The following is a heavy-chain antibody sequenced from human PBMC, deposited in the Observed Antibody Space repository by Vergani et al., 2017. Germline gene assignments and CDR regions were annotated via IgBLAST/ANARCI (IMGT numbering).Heavy chain of an antibody. J-gene: IGHJ6*02. Sequence: QVQLVQSGAEVKKPGASVKVSCKASGYTFTGYYMHWVRQAPGQGLEWMGWIIPILGIANYAQKFQGRVTITADKSTSTAYMELSSLRSEETAVYDCAREDTGTAMVPPGYYYYYYGMDVWGQGTTVTVSS. CDR1: GYTFTGYY. CDR3: AREDTGTAMVPPGYYYYYYGMDV. D-gene: IGHD5-18*01. CDR2: IIPILGIA. V-gene: IGHV1-69*09.